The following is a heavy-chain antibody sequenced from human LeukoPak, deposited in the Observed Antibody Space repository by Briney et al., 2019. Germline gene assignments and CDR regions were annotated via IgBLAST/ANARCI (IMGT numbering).Heavy chain of an antibody. J-gene: IGHJ4*02. D-gene: IGHD3-22*01. CDR1: GFPFSTYW. CDR3: ASSHDSSCND. Sequence: PGGSLRLSCAASGFPFSTYWMAWVRQAPGKGLDWGANIRKDGGAKFYATSMKDRFIISRDNALSSLYLQMNNLRDEDTAVYYSASSHDSSCNDWGQGTLVTV. V-gene: IGHV3-7*01. CDR2: IRKDGGAK.